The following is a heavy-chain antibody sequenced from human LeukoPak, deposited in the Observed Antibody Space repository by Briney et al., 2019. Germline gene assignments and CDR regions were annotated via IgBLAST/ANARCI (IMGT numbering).Heavy chain of an antibody. D-gene: IGHD6-19*01. CDR1: RGTFSSYA. V-gene: IGHV1-69*04. CDR2: FIPILGIA. CDR3: ARTVYSSGWYYFDY. Sequence: ASVKVSCKASRGTFSSYAISWVRQSPGQGVEWMGRFIPILGIANYAQKFQGKVTSTADQFTRTAYMELSSRRSEDTAVYYCARTVYSSGWYYFDYGGQGTLVTVSS. J-gene: IGHJ4*02.